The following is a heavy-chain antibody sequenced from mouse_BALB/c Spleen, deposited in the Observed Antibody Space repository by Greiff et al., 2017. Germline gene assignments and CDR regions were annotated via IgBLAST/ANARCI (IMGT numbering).Heavy chain of an antibody. D-gene: IGHD1-2*01. CDR1: GFTFSSYG. CDR2: INSNGGST. Sequence: EVQLVESGGGLVQPGGSLKLSCAASGFTFSSYGMSWVRQTPDKRLELVATINSNGGSTYYPDSVKGRFTISRDNAKNTLYLQMSSLKSEDTAMYYCARDYYGYWFAYWGQGTLVTVSA. CDR3: ARDYYGYWFAY. V-gene: IGHV5-6-3*01. J-gene: IGHJ3*01.